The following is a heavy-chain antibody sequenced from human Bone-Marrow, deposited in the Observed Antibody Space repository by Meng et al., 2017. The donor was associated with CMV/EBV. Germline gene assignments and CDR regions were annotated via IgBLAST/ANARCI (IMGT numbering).Heavy chain of an antibody. CDR2: INPNSGGT. D-gene: IGHD5-12*01. CDR3: ARGPYSGYDRGWFDP. CDR1: GYTFTGYY. Sequence: SVKVSCKASGYTFTGYYMHWVRQAPGQGLEWMGWINPNSGGTNYAQKFQGRVTMTRDTSISTAYMELSRLRSDDTAVYYCARGPYSGYDRGWFDPWGQGTLVTVSS. J-gene: IGHJ5*02. V-gene: IGHV1-2*02.